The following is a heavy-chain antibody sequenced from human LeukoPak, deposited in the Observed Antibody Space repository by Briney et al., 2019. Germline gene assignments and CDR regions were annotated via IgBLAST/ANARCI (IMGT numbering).Heavy chain of an antibody. CDR2: TYYRSQWYY. D-gene: IGHD6-6*01. J-gene: IGHJ4*02. CDR3: ARGASRYFEY. Sequence: SQTLSLTCAISGDSVSSKSATWNWIRQSPSRGLEWLGWTYYRSQWYYDYAVSVKGRIVINPDTSKNQFSLQLNSVTPEDTAVYYCARGASRYFEYWGQGTLVTVSP. V-gene: IGHV6-1*01. CDR1: GDSVSSKSAT.